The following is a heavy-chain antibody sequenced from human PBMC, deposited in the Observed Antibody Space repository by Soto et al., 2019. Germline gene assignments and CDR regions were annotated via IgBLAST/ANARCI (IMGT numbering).Heavy chain of an antibody. CDR2: INNDGSVS. D-gene: IGHD2-15*01. CDR3: ARGDCVGGTCYSVAGSFYYYMDV. Sequence: EVQLVESGGGLVQPGGSLRLSCVASGFTFSNYWMYWVRQAPGEGLVWVSRINNDGSVSSYADSVKGRLTISSDNVKNTLCLQMDSLRAEDTAVYYCARGDCVGGTCYSVAGSFYYYMDVWGKGTTVTVFS. V-gene: IGHV3-74*01. J-gene: IGHJ6*03. CDR1: GFTFSNYW.